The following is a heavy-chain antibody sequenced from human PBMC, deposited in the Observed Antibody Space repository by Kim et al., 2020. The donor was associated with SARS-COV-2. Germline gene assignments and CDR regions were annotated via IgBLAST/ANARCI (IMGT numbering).Heavy chain of an antibody. V-gene: IGHV3-7*03. CDR2: ITPDGSGK. CDR1: EFTFSSHW. CDR3: ARHRGSSSEFDY. Sequence: GGSLRLSCEGSEFTFSSHWMTWVRQAPGKGLEWVASITPDGSGKYYVDSAKGRFTVSRDNAKNSLYLQMSSLRADDTAVYYCARHRGSSSEFDYWGQG. D-gene: IGHD6-6*01. J-gene: IGHJ4*02.